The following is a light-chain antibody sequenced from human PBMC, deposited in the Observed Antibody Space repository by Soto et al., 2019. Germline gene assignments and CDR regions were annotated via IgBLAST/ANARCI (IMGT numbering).Light chain of an antibody. CDR1: QTNSSNS. J-gene: IGKJ2*01. Sequence: EIVLTQSPGTLSLSPGERATLSCRASQTNSSNSLAWYQQKPGQAPRLLIYGASSRATGIPDRFSGSGSGTDFTLTISRLEPEDFAVYYCQQYGSSPPVTFGQGTKLEIK. V-gene: IGKV3-20*01. CDR2: GAS. CDR3: QQYGSSPPVT.